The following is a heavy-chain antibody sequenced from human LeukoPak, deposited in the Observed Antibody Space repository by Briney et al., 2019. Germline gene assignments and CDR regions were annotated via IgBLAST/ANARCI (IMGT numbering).Heavy chain of an antibody. J-gene: IGHJ4*02. Sequence: PGRSLRLSCAASGFTFSTYDMHWVRQAPGKGLEWVAIIWYDGSNKYYTDSVKGRFTISRGNSKNTLYLQMNSLRAEDTAVYYCARPIAVAGPFDVWGQGTLVTVSS. D-gene: IGHD6-19*01. CDR3: ARPIAVAGPFDV. CDR2: IWYDGSNK. CDR1: GFTFSTYD. V-gene: IGHV3-33*01.